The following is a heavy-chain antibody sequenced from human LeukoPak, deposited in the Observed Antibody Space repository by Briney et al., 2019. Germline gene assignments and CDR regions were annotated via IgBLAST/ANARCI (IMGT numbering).Heavy chain of an antibody. J-gene: IGHJ4*02. CDR2: IYYSGST. CDR1: GGSISSYY. Sequence: SETLSLTCTVSGGSISSYYWSWIRQPPGKGLEWIGYIYYSGSTNYNPSLKSRVTISVDTSKSQFSLKLSSVTAADTAVYYCARVVRTVTTFDYWGQGTLVTVSS. V-gene: IGHV4-59*01. D-gene: IGHD4-17*01. CDR3: ARVVRTVTTFDY.